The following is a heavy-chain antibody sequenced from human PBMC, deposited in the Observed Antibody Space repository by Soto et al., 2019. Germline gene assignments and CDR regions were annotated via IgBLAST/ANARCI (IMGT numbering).Heavy chain of an antibody. V-gene: IGHV3-30-3*01. J-gene: IGHJ5*02. Sequence: QVQLVESGGGVVQPGRSLRLSCAASGFTFSSYAMHWVRQAPGKGLEWVAVISYDGSNKYYADSVKGRFTISRDNSKNTLYLQMNSLRAEDTAVYYCARDLAYNWNDKGWFDPWGQGTLVTVSS. CDR3: ARDLAYNWNDKGWFDP. CDR1: GFTFSSYA. D-gene: IGHD1-1*01. CDR2: ISYDGSNK.